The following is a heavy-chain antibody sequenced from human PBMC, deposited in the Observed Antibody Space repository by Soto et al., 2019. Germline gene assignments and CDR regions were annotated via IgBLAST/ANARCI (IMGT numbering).Heavy chain of an antibody. V-gene: IGHV3-33*01. Sequence: GGSLRLSCAASGFTFSSYGMHWVRQAPGKGLEWVAVIWYDGSNKYYADSVKGRFTISRDNSKNTLYLQMNSLRAEDTAVYYCARSPTSGYDVSLDYWGQGTLVTVSS. D-gene: IGHD5-12*01. CDR1: GFTFSSYG. CDR2: IWYDGSNK. J-gene: IGHJ4*02. CDR3: ARSPTSGYDVSLDY.